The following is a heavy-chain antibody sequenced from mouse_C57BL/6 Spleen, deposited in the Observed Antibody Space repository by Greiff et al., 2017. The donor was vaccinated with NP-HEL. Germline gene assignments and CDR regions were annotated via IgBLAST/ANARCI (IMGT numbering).Heavy chain of an antibody. Sequence: EVNLVESGPGMVKPSQSLSLTCTVTGYSITSGYDWHWIRHFPGNKLEWMGYISYSGSTNYNPSLKSRISITHDTSKNHFFLKLNSVTTEDTATYYCARSLDGYYWYFDVWGTGTTVTVSS. J-gene: IGHJ1*03. CDR3: ARSLDGYYWYFDV. V-gene: IGHV3-1*01. CDR1: GYSITSGYD. D-gene: IGHD2-3*01. CDR2: ISYSGST.